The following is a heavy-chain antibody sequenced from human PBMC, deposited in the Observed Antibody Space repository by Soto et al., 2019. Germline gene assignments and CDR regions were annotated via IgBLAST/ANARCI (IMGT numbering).Heavy chain of an antibody. Sequence: GGSLRLSCAASGFTFSSYAVSWARQTPGKGLEWVSTISASGAYTYYADSVKGRFTISRDNSKNTLYLQMRSLRAGDTATYYCAKEVIEARPYYFDYWGQGTLVTVSS. CDR3: AKEVIEARPYYFDY. CDR1: GFTFSSYA. V-gene: IGHV3-23*01. J-gene: IGHJ4*02. CDR2: ISASGAYT. D-gene: IGHD6-6*01.